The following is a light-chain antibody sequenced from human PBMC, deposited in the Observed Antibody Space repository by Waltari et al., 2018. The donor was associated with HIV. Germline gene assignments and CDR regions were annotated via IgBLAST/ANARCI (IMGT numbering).Light chain of an antibody. V-gene: IGKV3-15*01. CDR3: QQYNNFPLT. J-gene: IGKJ4*01. Sequence: EIVMTQSPATLSVSPGERVTLSCRASQNITTNLAWYQQKPGQAPRLLIYGAFTRATGIPATFSGSGSGTEFTLTISSLQSEDFALYYCQQYNNFPLTFGGGTKVEIK. CDR2: GAF. CDR1: QNITTN.